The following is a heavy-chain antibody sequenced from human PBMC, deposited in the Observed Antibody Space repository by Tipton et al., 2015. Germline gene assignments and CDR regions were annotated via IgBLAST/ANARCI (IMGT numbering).Heavy chain of an antibody. J-gene: IGHJ4*02. D-gene: IGHD3-9*01. CDR1: GASVSSDSYY. V-gene: IGHV4-61*01. Sequence: TLSLTCTVSGASVSSDSYYWSWIRQPPGKGLEWIGNISHSGNTYYNPSLKSRVTMSRDTSKNQFSLKLTSVTAADTAVYYCACQDYDSLTRDYQTVDYWGQGTLVTVSS. CDR3: ACQDYDSLTRDYQTVDY. CDR2: ISHSGNT.